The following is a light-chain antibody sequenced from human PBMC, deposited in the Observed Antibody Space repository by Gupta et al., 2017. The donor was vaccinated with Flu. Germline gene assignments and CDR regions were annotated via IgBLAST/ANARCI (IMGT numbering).Light chain of an antibody. V-gene: IGKV4-1*01. CDR1: RSVCANSNSKSY. CDR2: WAS. CDR3: CQEQEAAPT. J-gene: IGKJ4*02. Sequence: DILMTQSPQSLAVSLGERATINCRSSRSVCANSNSKSYLAWYHKKPGRPAKLLLWWASTRGSTVLDEMIDSASSGALSLTIISMLAADEAILYCCQEQEAAPTFGEETMVQI.